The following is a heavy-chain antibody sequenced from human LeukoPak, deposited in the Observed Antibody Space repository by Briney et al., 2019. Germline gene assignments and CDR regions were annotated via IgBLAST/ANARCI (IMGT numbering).Heavy chain of an antibody. D-gene: IGHD6-19*01. CDR1: GGSFNNYG. Sequence: SVKVSCKASGGSFNNYGISWVRQAPGQGLEWMGGIMPIIGTRNYAQRLQGRVTITADTATSTVYMELRSLTSEDTAVYYCARDRIAVAGMDYWGQGTLVTVSS. CDR2: IMPIIGTR. V-gene: IGHV1-69*06. J-gene: IGHJ4*02. CDR3: ARDRIAVAGMDY.